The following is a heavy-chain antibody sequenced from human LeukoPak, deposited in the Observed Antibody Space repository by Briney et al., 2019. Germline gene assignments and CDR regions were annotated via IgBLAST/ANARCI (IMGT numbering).Heavy chain of an antibody. V-gene: IGHV4-34*01. CDR1: GGSFSGYY. CDR3: ARRSGWTRGWFDP. CDR2: INHSGST. Sequence: SETLSLTCAVYGGSFSGYYWSWIRQPPGKGLEWIGEINHSGSTNYNPSLKGRVTISVDTSKNQFSLKLSSVTAADTAVYYCARRSGWTRGWFDPWGQGTLVTVSS. D-gene: IGHD6-19*01. J-gene: IGHJ5*02.